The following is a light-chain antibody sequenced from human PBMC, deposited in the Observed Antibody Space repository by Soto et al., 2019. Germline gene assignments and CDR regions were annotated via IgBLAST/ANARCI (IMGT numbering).Light chain of an antibody. CDR3: QSYDSSLSGAV. J-gene: IGLJ7*01. V-gene: IGLV1-40*01. CDR1: SSNIGAGYD. CDR2: GNS. Sequence: QSVLTQPPSVSGAPGQRVTISCTGSSSNIGAGYDVHWYQQLPGTAPILLIYGNSNRPSGVPDRFSGSKSGTSASLAITGLQAEDEADYYSQSYDSSLSGAVFGGGTQLTVL.